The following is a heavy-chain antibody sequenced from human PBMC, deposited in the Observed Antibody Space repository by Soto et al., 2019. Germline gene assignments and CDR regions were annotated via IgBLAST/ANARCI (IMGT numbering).Heavy chain of an antibody. CDR2: ISYDGSNK. V-gene: IGHV3-30-3*01. Sequence: QVQLVESGGGVVQPGGSLGLSCEASAFTFISYPRHWVRRAPGKGLGWVAVISYDGSNKYYADSVKGGFTISRDNSKNTLYLQMNSLRAEDTAVYYCARGPGGYYGMDVWGQGTTVTVSS. J-gene: IGHJ6*02. CDR1: AFTFISYP. D-gene: IGHD3-10*01. CDR3: ARGPGGYYGMDV.